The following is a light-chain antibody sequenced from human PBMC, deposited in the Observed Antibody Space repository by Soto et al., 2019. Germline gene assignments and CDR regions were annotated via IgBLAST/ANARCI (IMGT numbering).Light chain of an antibody. CDR2: DVT. CDR3: SSYTSSYTDA. Sequence: QSALTQPASVSGSPGQSITISCTGTSSDVGRYNYVSWYQQHPGKAPKLMIYDVTNRPSGVSNRFSGSKSGNTASLTISGLQAEDEADYYCSSYTSSYTDAFGTGTKVTVL. CDR1: SSDVGRYNY. J-gene: IGLJ1*01. V-gene: IGLV2-14*01.